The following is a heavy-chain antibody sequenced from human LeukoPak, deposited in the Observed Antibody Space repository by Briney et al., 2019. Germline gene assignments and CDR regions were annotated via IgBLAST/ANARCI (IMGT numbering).Heavy chain of an antibody. CDR2: INHSGST. CDR3: ASGGSGSPFDY. J-gene: IGHJ4*02. CDR1: GGSFSGYY. V-gene: IGHV4-34*01. D-gene: IGHD3-10*01. Sequence: SETLSLTCAVYGGSFSGYYWSWIRQPPGRGLEWIGEINHSGSTNYNPSLKSRVTISVDTSKNQFSLKLSSATAADTAVYYCASGGSGSPFDYWGQGTLVTVSS.